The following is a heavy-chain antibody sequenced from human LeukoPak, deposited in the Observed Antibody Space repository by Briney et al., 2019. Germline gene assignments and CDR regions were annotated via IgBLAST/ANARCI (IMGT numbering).Heavy chain of an antibody. D-gene: IGHD5-18*01. J-gene: IGHJ3*02. Sequence: ASVKVSCKASGNTFSSYYINWVRQAPGQGLEWMGIINPSGGSTSYAQKFQGRVTMTRDKSTSTLYMEVSSLRSEDTAVYYCARDLSWEYSYGFRAFDMWGQGTMVTVSS. CDR1: GNTFSSYY. CDR3: ARDLSWEYSYGFRAFDM. CDR2: INPSGGST. V-gene: IGHV1-46*01.